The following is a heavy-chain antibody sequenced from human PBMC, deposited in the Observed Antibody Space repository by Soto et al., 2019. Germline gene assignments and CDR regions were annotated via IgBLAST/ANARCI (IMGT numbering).Heavy chain of an antibody. CDR1: GFTFSIYS. Sequence: EVQLLESGGGVVKPGGSRRLSCAASGFTFSIYSMNWFRQAPGKGLEGVSSISSSRSYIYYADSVKGRFTISRDNAKNTLYLQLNSLSAEDTAVYYCARPWGHYNYYYYMDDWGKGTPVTVSS. CDR3: ARPWGHYNYYYYMDD. CDR2: ISSSRSYI. J-gene: IGHJ6*03. D-gene: IGHD7-27*01. V-gene: IGHV3-21*01.